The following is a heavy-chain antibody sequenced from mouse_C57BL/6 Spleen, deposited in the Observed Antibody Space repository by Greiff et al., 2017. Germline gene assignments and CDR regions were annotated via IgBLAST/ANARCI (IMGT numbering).Heavy chain of an antibody. CDR2: ISSGGDYT. V-gene: IGHV5S21*01. Sequence: EVNVVESGEGLVKPGGSLKLSCAASGFTFSSYAMSWVRQTPEKRLEWVAYISSGGDYTYYADTVKGRFTISRDNARNTLYLQMSSLKSEDTAMYFCARGTVEARGYWGQGTSVTVSS. D-gene: IGHD1-1*01. J-gene: IGHJ4*01. CDR3: ARGTVEARGY. CDR1: GFTFSSYA.